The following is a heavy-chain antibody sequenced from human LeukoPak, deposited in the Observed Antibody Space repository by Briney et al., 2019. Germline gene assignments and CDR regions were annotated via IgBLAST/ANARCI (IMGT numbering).Heavy chain of an antibody. CDR2: ISGSGGST. CDR3: AKNVYDSSGYFDY. CDR1: GFTFSSYA. Sequence: GGSLRLSCAASGFTFSSYAMSWVRQAPGKGLEWISAISGSGGSTYYADSVKGRFTISRDNSKNTLYLQMNSLRAEDTAVYYCAKNVYDSSGYFDYWGQGTLVTVSS. J-gene: IGHJ4*02. V-gene: IGHV3-23*01. D-gene: IGHD3-22*01.